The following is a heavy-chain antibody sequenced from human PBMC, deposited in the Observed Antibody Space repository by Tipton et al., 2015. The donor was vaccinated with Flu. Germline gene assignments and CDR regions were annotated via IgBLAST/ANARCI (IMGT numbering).Heavy chain of an antibody. V-gene: IGHV4-4*07. Sequence: TLSLTCTVSGGSLSSYYWSWIRQPAGKGLEWIGRIYTSGGTKFNPSLRGRLTMSVDASKNQFSLRLSSVTAADTAVYYCARVGGDYRDTSGFIPWFDLWGQGTLVTVSS. J-gene: IGHJ5*02. CDR2: IYTSGGT. D-gene: IGHD3-22*01. CDR1: GGSLSSYY. CDR3: ARVGGDYRDTSGFIPWFDL.